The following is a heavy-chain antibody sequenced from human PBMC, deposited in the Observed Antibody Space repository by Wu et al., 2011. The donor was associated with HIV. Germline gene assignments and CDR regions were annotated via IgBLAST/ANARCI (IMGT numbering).Heavy chain of an antibody. CDR2: IIPTFGTA. Sequence: QVQLVQSGAAVKKPGSSVKVSCKASGGTFNSYGITWVRQAPGQGLEWMGGIIPTFGTANYAQKFQGRVTITADKSTSTAYMELSSLRSEDTAMYYCARDFGGDGDSWGQGTLVTVSS. D-gene: IGHD2-21*01. CDR3: ARDFGGDGDS. J-gene: IGHJ4*02. CDR1: GGTFNSYG. V-gene: IGHV1-69*14.